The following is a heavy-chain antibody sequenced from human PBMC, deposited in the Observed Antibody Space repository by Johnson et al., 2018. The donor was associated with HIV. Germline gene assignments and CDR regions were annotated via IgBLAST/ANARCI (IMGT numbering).Heavy chain of an antibody. J-gene: IGHJ3*02. CDR3: ARDPGYSSLDI. D-gene: IGHD6-13*01. V-gene: IGHV3-23*04. CDR1: RFTFSTYA. Sequence: EVQLVESGGGLVHLGESLKLSCAASRFTFSTYAMTWVRQAPGKGLEWVASISDTGDRTYYAESVKGRLTISRDNPNNTLYLQMSSLRAEDTAVYYCARDPGYSSLDIWGQGAMVIVSS. CDR2: ISDTGDRT.